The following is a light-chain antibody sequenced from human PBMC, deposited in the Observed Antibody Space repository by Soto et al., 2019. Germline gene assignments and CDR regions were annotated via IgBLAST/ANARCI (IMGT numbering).Light chain of an antibody. J-gene: IGKJ1*01. V-gene: IGKV3-20*01. CDR2: GAS. CDR3: QQYVSSAWA. CDR1: QSVTNSF. Sequence: EIVFAQSPHTLSLSPGERATLSFRASQSVTNSFLAWYQQKPGQAPRLLIYGASRRATGIPDRFTGSGCGTDFTLTISRLEPEDFAVDYCQQYVSSAWAFGQGTKVDIK.